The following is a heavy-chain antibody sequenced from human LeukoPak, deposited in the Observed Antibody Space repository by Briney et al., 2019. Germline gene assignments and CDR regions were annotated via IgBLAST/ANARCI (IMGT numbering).Heavy chain of an antibody. J-gene: IGHJ5*02. V-gene: IGHV4-59*01. Sequence: SETLSLTCTVSGGSIRGYYWSWIRQPPGKGLEWIGYIYYSGSTNYKPSLKSRVTISVDTSKNQFSLKLNSVTAADTAVYYCARAIVPAAGRIRFDPWGQGTLVTVSS. CDR3: ARAIVPAAGRIRFDP. CDR1: GGSIRGYY. D-gene: IGHD2-2*01. CDR2: IYYSGST.